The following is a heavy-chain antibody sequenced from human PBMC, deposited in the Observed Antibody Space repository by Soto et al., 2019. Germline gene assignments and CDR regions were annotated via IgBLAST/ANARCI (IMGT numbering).Heavy chain of an antibody. CDR2: IYHSGST. J-gene: IGHJ5*02. CDR1: GGSISSGGYS. Sequence: QLQLQESGSGLVKPSQTLSLTCAVSGGSISSGGYSWSWIRQPPGKGLEWIGYIYHSGSTYYNPSRTRRVTIAVDRSKHQFSLKLSSVTAADTAVYYCATRSSWFDPWGQGTLVTVSS. CDR3: ATRSSWFDP. V-gene: IGHV4-30-2*01.